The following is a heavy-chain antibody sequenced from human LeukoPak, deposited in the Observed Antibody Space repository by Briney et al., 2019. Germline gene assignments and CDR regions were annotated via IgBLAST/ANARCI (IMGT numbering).Heavy chain of an antibody. J-gene: IGHJ3*02. CDR1: GFTFSNYN. CDR3: AKAVRGYQHDAFDI. V-gene: IGHV3-21*04. D-gene: IGHD3-22*01. Sequence: GGSLRLSCAASGFTFSNYNMHWVRQAPGKGLEWVSSISSSSSYIYYADSVKGRFTISRDNSKNTLSLLMNSLRADDTAVYYCAKAVRGYQHDAFDIWGQGTMVTVSS. CDR2: ISSSSSYI.